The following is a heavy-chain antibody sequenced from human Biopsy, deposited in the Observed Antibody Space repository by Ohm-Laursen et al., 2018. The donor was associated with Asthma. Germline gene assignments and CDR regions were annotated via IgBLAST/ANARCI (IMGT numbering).Heavy chain of an antibody. Sequence: SLRLSCAASGFTFRTNSMSWVRQAPGKGLEWVSSISSSSSYIYYADSVKGRFTISRDNAENSLYLQMNSLRDEDTAVYYCARFKRGYSYGYAGVFDYWGQGTLVTVSS. CDR3: ARFKRGYSYGYAGVFDY. J-gene: IGHJ4*02. V-gene: IGHV3-21*01. D-gene: IGHD5-18*01. CDR1: GFTFRTNS. CDR2: ISSSSSYI.